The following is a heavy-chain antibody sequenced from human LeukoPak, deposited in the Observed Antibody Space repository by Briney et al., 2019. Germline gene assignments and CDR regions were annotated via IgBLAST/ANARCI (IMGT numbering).Heavy chain of an antibody. CDR2: IIPIFGTA. Sequence: SVKVSCKASGGTFSSYAISWVRQAPGQGLEWMGGIIPIFGTANYAQKFQGRVTITADESTSTAYMELSSLRSEDTAVYYCAKGYCSSTSCYTGTGWFDPWGQGTLVTASS. CDR3: AKGYCSSTSCYTGTGWFDP. V-gene: IGHV1-69*01. CDR1: GGTFSSYA. J-gene: IGHJ5*02. D-gene: IGHD2-2*02.